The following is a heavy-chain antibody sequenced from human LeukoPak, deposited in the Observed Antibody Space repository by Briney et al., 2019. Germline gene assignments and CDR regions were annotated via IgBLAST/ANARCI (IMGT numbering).Heavy chain of an antibody. D-gene: IGHD6-13*01. V-gene: IGHV4-34*01. J-gene: IGHJ4*02. CDR3: ARARQQLVPVWGY. Sequence: SETLSLTCAVYGGSFSGCYWSWIRQPPGKGLEWIGEINHSGSTNYNPSLKSRVTISVDTSKNQFSLKLSSVTAADTAVYYCARARQQLVPVWGYWGQGTLVTVSS. CDR1: GGSFSGCY. CDR2: INHSGST.